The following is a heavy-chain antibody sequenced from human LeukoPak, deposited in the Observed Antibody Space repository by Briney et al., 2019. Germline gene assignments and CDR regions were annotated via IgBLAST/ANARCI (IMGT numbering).Heavy chain of an antibody. Sequence: GGSLRLSCAASGFTFSGSAMHWVRQAPGKGLEWVSYISSSSSTIYYADSVKGRFTISRDNAQNSLYLQMNSLRDEDTAVYYCATSGSYRFDYWGQGTLVTVSS. CDR1: GFTFSGSA. CDR3: ATSGSYRFDY. D-gene: IGHD1-26*01. CDR2: ISSSSSTI. V-gene: IGHV3-48*02. J-gene: IGHJ4*02.